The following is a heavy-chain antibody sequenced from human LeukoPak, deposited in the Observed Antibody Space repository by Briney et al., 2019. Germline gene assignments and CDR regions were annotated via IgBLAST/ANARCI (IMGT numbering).Heavy chain of an antibody. CDR3: ARWGCSSTSCWFDP. CDR1: GGSISSYY. Sequence: KPSETLSLTCTVSGGSISSYYWSWIRQPPGKGLEWIGYIYYSGSTNYNPSLKSRVTISVDTSKNQFSLKLSSVTAADTAVYCCARWGCSSTSCWFDPWGQGTLVTVSS. J-gene: IGHJ5*02. CDR2: IYYSGST. D-gene: IGHD2-2*01. V-gene: IGHV4-59*01.